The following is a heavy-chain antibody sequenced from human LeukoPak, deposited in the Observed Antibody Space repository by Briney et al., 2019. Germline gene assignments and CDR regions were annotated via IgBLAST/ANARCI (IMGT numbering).Heavy chain of an antibody. J-gene: IGHJ3*02. CDR1: GYSFTSYW. CDR3: ARIYCGGDCYSGAFDI. V-gene: IGHV5-51*01. Sequence: GESLKISCKGSGYSFTSYWIGWVRQMPGKGVEWMGIIYPGDSDTRYGPSFQGQVTISADKSISTAYLQWSSVKASDTAMYYCARIYCGGDCYSGAFDIWGQGTMVTVSS. D-gene: IGHD2-21*02. CDR2: IYPGDSDT.